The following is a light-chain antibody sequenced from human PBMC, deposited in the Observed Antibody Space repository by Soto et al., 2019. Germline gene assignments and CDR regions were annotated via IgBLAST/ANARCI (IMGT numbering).Light chain of an antibody. CDR3: SSYAGSNNYV. CDR1: SSDVGNYNY. CDR2: EVF. J-gene: IGLJ1*01. V-gene: IGLV2-8*02. Sequence: SLLTKPPSATRSPGQSVTISCHGTSSDVGNYNYVSWYQQHPGKAPKLMIYEVFKRPSGVPDRFSGSKSGNTASLTVSGLQAEDEADYYCSSYAGSNNYVFGTGTKVTVL.